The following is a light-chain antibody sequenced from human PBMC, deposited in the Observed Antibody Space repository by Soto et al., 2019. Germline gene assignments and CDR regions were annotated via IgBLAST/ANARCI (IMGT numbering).Light chain of an antibody. CDR1: QSVSSKY. Sequence: QFPDCMSLASGKRATLSCSAIQSVSSKYLGWYQQKPGQAPRLLIYGASSRANGIPDRFSGSGSGTGFTIKVCSLGTEDVAVYYCMQYGSPPPWTFGQGTKVETK. V-gene: IGKV3-20*01. CDR2: GAS. J-gene: IGKJ1*01. CDR3: MQYGSPPPWT.